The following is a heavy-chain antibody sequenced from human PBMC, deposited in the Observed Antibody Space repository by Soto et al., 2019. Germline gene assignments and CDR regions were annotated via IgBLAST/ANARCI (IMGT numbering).Heavy chain of an antibody. CDR2: ISAYNGNT. D-gene: IGHD3-10*01. Sequence: GASVKVSCKASGYTFTSYGISWVRQAPGQGLEWMGWISAYNGNTNYAQKLQGRVTMTTDTSTSTAYMELRSLRSDDTAVYYCAAAKVTMVLRKNPYYYYGMDVWGQGTTVTVSS. CDR1: GYTFTSYG. CDR3: AAAKVTMVLRKNPYYYYGMDV. V-gene: IGHV1-18*04. J-gene: IGHJ6*02.